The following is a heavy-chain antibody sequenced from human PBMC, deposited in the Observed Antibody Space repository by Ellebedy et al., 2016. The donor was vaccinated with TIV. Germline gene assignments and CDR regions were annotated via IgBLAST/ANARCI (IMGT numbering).Heavy chain of an antibody. CDR2: ISAHNIHT. CDR3: ARRDGGAAAGFEDY. Sequence: AASVKVSCKASGYPFSNYGISWVRQAPGQGLEWMGWISAHNIHTNHTQKVQGRVPMTTDTSTSTVYMELRSLTSDDTAVYYWARRDGGAAAGFEDYWGQGTLVTVSS. V-gene: IGHV1-18*04. D-gene: IGHD6-13*01. J-gene: IGHJ4*02. CDR1: GYPFSNYG.